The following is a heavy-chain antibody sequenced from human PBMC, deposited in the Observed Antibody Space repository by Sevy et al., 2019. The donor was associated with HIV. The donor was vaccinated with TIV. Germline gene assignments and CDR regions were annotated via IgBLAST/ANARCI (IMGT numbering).Heavy chain of an antibody. CDR3: ARDCSSASCLWGMDV. J-gene: IGHJ6*02. Sequence: GGSLRLSCAASGFSFSNYWMSWVRQAPGKGLEWVANIKRDGSEKYYVASVKGRFTISRDNAQTSLFLQMNSLRGEDTAVYYCARDCSSASCLWGMDVWGQGTTLTVSS. D-gene: IGHD2-2*01. CDR1: GFSFSNYW. V-gene: IGHV3-7*03. CDR2: IKRDGSEK.